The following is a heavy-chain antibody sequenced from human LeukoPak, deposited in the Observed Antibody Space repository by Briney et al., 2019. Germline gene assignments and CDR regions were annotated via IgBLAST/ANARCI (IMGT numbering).Heavy chain of an antibody. D-gene: IGHD3-10*01. V-gene: IGHV3-23*01. J-gene: IGHJ4*02. CDR1: GFTFSSHA. CDR2: ISGSGGST. CDR3: AKMMVRGVITFSY. Sequence: GSLRLSCAASGFTFSSHAMSRVRQAPGKGLEWVSAISGSGGSTYYADSVKGRFTISRDNSKNTLYLQMNSLRAEDTAVYYCAKMMVRGVITFSYWGQGTLVTVSS.